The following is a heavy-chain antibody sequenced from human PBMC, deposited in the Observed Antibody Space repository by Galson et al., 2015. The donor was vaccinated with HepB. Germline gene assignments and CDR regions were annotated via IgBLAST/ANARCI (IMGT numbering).Heavy chain of an antibody. Sequence: SLRLSCAASGFTFSGSAMHWVRQASGKGLEWVGRIRSKANSYATAYAASVKGRFTISRDDSKNTAYLQMNSLKTEDTAVYYCTSKMTTVTTRFDYWGQGTLATVSS. V-gene: IGHV3-73*01. CDR2: IRSKANSYAT. J-gene: IGHJ4*02. CDR3: TSKMTTVTTRFDY. D-gene: IGHD4-17*01. CDR1: GFTFSGSA.